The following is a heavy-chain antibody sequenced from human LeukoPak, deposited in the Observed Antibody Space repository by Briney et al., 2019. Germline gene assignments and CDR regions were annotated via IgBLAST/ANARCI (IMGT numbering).Heavy chain of an antibody. D-gene: IGHD3-22*01. Sequence: GGSLRLSCAASGFSFSSYAMAWVRQAPGKGLEWVSTISGSGGSTHYADSVKGRFTISRDNSKNTLYLQMNSLRAEDTAVYYCAKGPYYDSSGYYNSNFDYWGQGTLVTVSS. J-gene: IGHJ4*02. CDR1: GFSFSSYA. CDR3: AKGPYYDSSGYYNSNFDY. V-gene: IGHV3-23*01. CDR2: ISGSGGST.